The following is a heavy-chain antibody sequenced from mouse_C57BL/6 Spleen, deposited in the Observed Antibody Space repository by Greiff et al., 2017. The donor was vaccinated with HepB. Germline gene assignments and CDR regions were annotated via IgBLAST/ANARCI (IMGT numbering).Heavy chain of an antibody. D-gene: IGHD1-1*01. CDR3: TRKHYYGSSY. CDR1: GYTFTDYE. J-gene: IGHJ2*01. Sequence: QVQLQQSGAELVRPGASVTLSCKASGYTFTDYEMHWVKQTPVHGLEWIGAIDPETGGTAYNQKFKGKAILTADKSSSTAYMELRSLTSEDSAVYYCTRKHYYGSSYWGQGTTLTVSS. V-gene: IGHV1-15*01. CDR2: IDPETGGT.